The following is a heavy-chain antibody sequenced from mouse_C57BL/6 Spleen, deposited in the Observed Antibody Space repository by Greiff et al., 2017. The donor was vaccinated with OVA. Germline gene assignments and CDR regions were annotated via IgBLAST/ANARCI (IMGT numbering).Heavy chain of an antibody. V-gene: IGHV5-6*01. Sequence: DVQLVESGGDLVKPGGSLKLSCAASGFTFSSYGMSWVRQTPDKRLEWVATISSGGSYTYYPDSVKGRFTISRDNAKNTLYLQMSSLKSEDTAMYYCAITTVVPYWGQGTLVTVSA. J-gene: IGHJ3*01. CDR2: ISSGGSYT. CDR1: GFTFSSYG. CDR3: AITTVVPY. D-gene: IGHD1-1*01.